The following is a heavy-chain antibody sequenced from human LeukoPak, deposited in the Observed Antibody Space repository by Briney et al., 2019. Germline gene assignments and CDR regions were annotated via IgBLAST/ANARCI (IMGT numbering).Heavy chain of an antibody. CDR1: GFTFSSYS. CDR3: ASRKGYCSSTSCYQHFQH. D-gene: IGHD2-2*01. Sequence: GGSLRLSCAASGFTFSSYSMNWVRQAPGNGLEWVSSISSSSSYIYYADSVKGRFTISRDNAKNSLYLQMNSLRAEDTAVYYCASRKGYCSSTSCYQHFQHWGQGTLVTVSS. CDR2: ISSSSSYI. V-gene: IGHV3-21*01. J-gene: IGHJ1*01.